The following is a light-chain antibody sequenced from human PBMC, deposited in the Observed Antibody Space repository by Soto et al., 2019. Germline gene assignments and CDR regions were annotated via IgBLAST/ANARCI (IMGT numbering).Light chain of an antibody. Sequence: EIVLTQSPGTLSLSPGERATLSCRASQSVSSSYLAWYQQKPGQAPRLLIYGASIRATGVPDRFSGSGSGTDFTLTISRLEPEDLAVYFCQQCGSSPPTFGQGTKVDIK. CDR1: QSVSSSY. J-gene: IGKJ1*01. V-gene: IGKV3-20*01. CDR3: QQCGSSPPT. CDR2: GAS.